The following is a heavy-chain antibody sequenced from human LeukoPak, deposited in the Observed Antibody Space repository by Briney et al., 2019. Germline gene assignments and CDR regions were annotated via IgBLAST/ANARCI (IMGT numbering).Heavy chain of an antibody. CDR3: ARPTTVTTISADAFDI. Sequence: PGGSLRLSCAASGFTFSDYTMNWVRQAPGKGLEWVSSISRGGTYKYYADSVKGRFTISRDNAQNPLYLQMNSLRAEDSSVYYCARPTTVTTISADAFDIWGQGTMVTVSS. J-gene: IGHJ3*02. D-gene: IGHD4-17*01. CDR2: ISRGGTYK. V-gene: IGHV3-21*01. CDR1: GFTFSDYT.